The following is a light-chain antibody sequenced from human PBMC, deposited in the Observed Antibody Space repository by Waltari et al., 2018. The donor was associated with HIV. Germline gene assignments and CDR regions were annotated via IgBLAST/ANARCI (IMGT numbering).Light chain of an antibody. CDR3: QHYNNWLLT. CDR1: QSVSSN. J-gene: IGKJ3*01. Sequence: EIVMTQSPATLSVSTGERATLSCRASQSVSSNLAWYQQKPGQAPRLLIYGASTRATGIPARFSGSGSGTEFTLTISSLQSEDFAVYYCQHYNNWLLTFGPGTKVDIK. CDR2: GAS. V-gene: IGKV3-15*01.